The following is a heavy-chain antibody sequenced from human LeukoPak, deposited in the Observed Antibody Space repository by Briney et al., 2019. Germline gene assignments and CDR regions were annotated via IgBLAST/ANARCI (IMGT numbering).Heavy chain of an antibody. V-gene: IGHV1-18*01. J-gene: IGHJ3*02. CDR3: ARSGSYSTSDAFDI. CDR1: GYTFTSYD. D-gene: IGHD1-26*01. CDR2: ISAYNGNT. Sequence: ASVTVSCKASGYTFTSYDISWVRQAPGQGLEWMGWISAYNGNTNYAQKLQGRVTLTTDTSTSTAYMELRSLRSDDTAVYYCARSGSYSTSDAFDIWGQGTMVTVSS.